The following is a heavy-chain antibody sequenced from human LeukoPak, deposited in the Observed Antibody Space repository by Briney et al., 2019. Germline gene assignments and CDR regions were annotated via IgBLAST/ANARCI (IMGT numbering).Heavy chain of an antibody. CDR1: GGSISSGGYY. D-gene: IGHD5-12*01. CDR2: IYYSGST. J-gene: IGHJ5*02. CDR3: ARQIYSGYASWYNWFDP. Sequence: SETLSLTCTVSGGSISSGGYYWSWIRQHPGKGLEWIGYIYYSGSTYYNPSLKSRVTMSVDTSQNQFSLKLSSVTAADTALYYCARQIYSGYASWYNWFDPWGQGTLVIVSS. V-gene: IGHV4-31*03.